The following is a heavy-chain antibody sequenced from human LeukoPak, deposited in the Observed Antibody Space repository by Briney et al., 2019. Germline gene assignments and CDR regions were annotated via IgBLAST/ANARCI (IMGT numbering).Heavy chain of an antibody. V-gene: IGHV3-7*01. CDR3: ARDRWERLVAAAGGSFDY. J-gene: IGHJ4*02. D-gene: IGHD6-13*01. Sequence: GGSLRLSCAASGFTFSSYWMSWVRQAPGKGLEWVANIKQDGSEKYYEDSVKGRFTISRDNAKNSLYLQMNSLRAEDTAVYYCARDRWERLVAAAGGSFDYWGQGTLVTVSS. CDR1: GFTFSSYW. CDR2: IKQDGSEK.